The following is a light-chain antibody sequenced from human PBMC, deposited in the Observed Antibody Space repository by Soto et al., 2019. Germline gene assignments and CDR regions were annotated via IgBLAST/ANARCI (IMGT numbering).Light chain of an antibody. CDR3: QQCNNWPIT. CDR2: DAS. V-gene: IGKV3-11*01. Sequence: EIVLTQSPATLSLSPGERATLSCRASQSLSNYLAWYQQKPGQAPRLLIYDASNRATGIPARFSGSGSGTDFTLTISSLEPEDFAVYYCQQCNNWPITFGQGTRLEIK. J-gene: IGKJ5*01. CDR1: QSLSNY.